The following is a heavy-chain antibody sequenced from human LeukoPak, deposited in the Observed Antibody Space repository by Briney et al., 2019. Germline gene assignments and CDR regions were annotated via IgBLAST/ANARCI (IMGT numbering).Heavy chain of an antibody. CDR2: ISPSSSTM. CDR3: ARGPLWFGGNYFDY. CDR1: GFIFSTYS. J-gene: IGHJ4*02. Sequence: GGSLRLSCAASGFIFSTYSMNWVRQAPGKGLEWVSYISPSSSTMYYADSVKGRFTISRDNAKNSLYLQMNSLRAEDTAVYYCARGPLWFGGNYFDYWGQGTLVTVSS. D-gene: IGHD3-10*01. V-gene: IGHV3-48*04.